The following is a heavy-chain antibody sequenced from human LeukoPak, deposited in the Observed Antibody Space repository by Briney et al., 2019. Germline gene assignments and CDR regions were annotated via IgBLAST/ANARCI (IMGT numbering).Heavy chain of an antibody. CDR1: GGSISSSSYY. V-gene: IGHV4-39*07. CDR3: ARGYSSSWYFDY. J-gene: IGHJ4*02. CDR2: IYYSGST. Sequence: SETLSLTCTVSGGSISSSSYYWGWIRQPPGKGLEWIGSIYYSGSTYYNPSLKSRVTISVDTSKNQFSLKLSSVTAADTAVYYCARGYSSSWYFDYWGQGTLVTVSS. D-gene: IGHD6-13*01.